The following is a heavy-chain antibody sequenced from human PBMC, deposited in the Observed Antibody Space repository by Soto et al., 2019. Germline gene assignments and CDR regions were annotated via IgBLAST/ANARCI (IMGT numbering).Heavy chain of an antibody. J-gene: IGHJ2*01. CDR3: ARGDFLFDL. CDR1: GGSFSGYY. CDR2: INHSGST. V-gene: IGHV4-34*01. Sequence: QVQLQQWGAGLLKPSETLSITCAVYGGSFSGYYWSWIRQPPGKGLEWIGEINHSGSTNYNPSLKSRVTISVDTSKNQFSLKLSSVTAADTAVYYCARGDFLFDLWGRGTLVTVSS.